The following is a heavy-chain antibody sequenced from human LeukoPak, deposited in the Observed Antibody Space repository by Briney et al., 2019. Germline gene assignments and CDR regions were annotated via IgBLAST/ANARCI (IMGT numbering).Heavy chain of an antibody. CDR1: GFTFSSYS. V-gene: IGHV3-21*01. CDR2: ISSSSSYI. Sequence: GGSLRLSCAASGFTFSSYSMNWVRQAPGEGLEWVSSISSSSSYIYYADSVKGRFTISRDNAKNSLYLQMNSLRAEDTAVYYCATDPSSSWLFDYWGQGTLVTVSS. CDR3: ATDPSSSWLFDY. D-gene: IGHD6-13*01. J-gene: IGHJ4*02.